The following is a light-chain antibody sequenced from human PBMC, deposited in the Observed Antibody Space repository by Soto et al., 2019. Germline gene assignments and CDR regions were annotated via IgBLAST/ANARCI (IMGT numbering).Light chain of an antibody. Sequence: LTQPPSPSRSPGQSVTLSCPGTNSDVGGYNYVSWYQQHPGKAPKLMIYEVSKRPSGVPDRFSGSKSGNTASLTVSGLQAEDEADYYCSSYAGSNNPYVFGTGTKVTVL. J-gene: IGLJ1*01. CDR2: EVS. V-gene: IGLV2-8*01. CDR3: SSYAGSNNPYV. CDR1: NSDVGGYNY.